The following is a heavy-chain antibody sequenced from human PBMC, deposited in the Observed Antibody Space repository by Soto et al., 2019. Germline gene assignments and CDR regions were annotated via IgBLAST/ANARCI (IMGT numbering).Heavy chain of an antibody. Sequence: SETLSLTCTVSGGSISSGDYSWNWIRQHPGKGLEWIGNIYYNGSTYYNPSLKSRVTISVDTSRNRFSLKLSSVTAADTAVYYFARELEGSGSSDGMDVWGQGTTVTVSS. CDR3: ARELEGSGSSDGMDV. CDR2: IYYNGST. J-gene: IGHJ6*02. CDR1: GGSISSGDYS. D-gene: IGHD3-10*01. V-gene: IGHV4-31*03.